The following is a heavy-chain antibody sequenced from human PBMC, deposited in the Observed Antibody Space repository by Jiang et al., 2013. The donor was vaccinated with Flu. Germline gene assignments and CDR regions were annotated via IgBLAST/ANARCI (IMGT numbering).Heavy chain of an antibody. CDR3: ARGQPHIVVVPAAIISDAFDI. D-gene: IGHD2-2*01. J-gene: IGHJ3*02. V-gene: IGHV1-46*01. Sequence: VQLVESGAEVKKPGASVKVSCKASGYTFTSYYMHWVRQAPGQGLEWMGIINPSGGSTSYAQKFQGRVTMTRDTSTSTVYMELSSLRSEDTAVYYCARGQPHIVVVPAAIISDAFDIWGQGTMVTVSS. CDR1: GYTFTSYY. CDR2: INPSGGST.